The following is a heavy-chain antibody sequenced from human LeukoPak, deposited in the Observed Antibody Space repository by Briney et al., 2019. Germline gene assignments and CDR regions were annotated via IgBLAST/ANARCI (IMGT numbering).Heavy chain of an antibody. Sequence: PGRSLRLSCAASGFTFDDYAMHWVRQAPGKGLECVSGISWNSGSIGYADSVKGRFTISRDNSKNTLYLQMNSLRAEDTAVYYCAKYDFWSGYSLVWGQGTTVTVSS. CDR1: GFTFDDYA. D-gene: IGHD3-3*01. V-gene: IGHV3-9*01. CDR3: AKYDFWSGYSLV. J-gene: IGHJ6*02. CDR2: ISWNSGSI.